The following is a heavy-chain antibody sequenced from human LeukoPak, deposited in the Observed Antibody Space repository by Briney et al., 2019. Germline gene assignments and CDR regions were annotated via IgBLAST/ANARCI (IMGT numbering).Heavy chain of an antibody. CDR2: ISGSGGST. CDR1: GFTFSSYA. CDR3: AKDPGGYYDSSGINDY. Sequence: PGGSLRLSCAASGFTFSSYAMNWVRQAPGKGLEWVSSISGSGGSTYYADAVKGRFTISRDNSKNTLYLQMNSLRAEDTAVYYCAKDPGGYYDSSGINDYWGQGTLVTVSS. J-gene: IGHJ4*02. V-gene: IGHV3-23*01. D-gene: IGHD3-22*01.